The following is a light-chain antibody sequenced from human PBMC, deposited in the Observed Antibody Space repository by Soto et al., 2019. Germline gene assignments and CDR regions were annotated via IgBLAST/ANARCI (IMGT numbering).Light chain of an antibody. J-gene: IGLJ2*01. Sequence: QSVLTQPASVSGSPGQSITISCTGTSSDIGAYNYVSWYQQHPGKAPKLMIYDVNIRPSGVSNRFSGSKSGNTASLTISGLQAGDEADYYCTSWTTSTTMIFGGGTKVTVL. CDR3: TSWTTSTTMI. V-gene: IGLV2-14*03. CDR2: DVN. CDR1: SSDIGAYNY.